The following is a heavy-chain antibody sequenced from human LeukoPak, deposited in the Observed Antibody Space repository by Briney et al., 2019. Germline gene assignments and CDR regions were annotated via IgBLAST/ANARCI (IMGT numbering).Heavy chain of an antibody. J-gene: IGHJ6*02. V-gene: IGHV4-59*01. CDR3: ARDYPAQYSSSWLPYYYYYYGMDV. CDR2: IYCSGST. CDR1: GGSISSYY. D-gene: IGHD6-13*01. Sequence: ASETLSLTCTVSGGSISSYYWSWIRQPPGKGLEWIGYIYCSGSTNYNPSLKSRVTISVDTSKNQFSLKLSSVTAADTAVYYCARDYPAQYSSSWLPYYYYYYGMDVWGQGTTVTVSS.